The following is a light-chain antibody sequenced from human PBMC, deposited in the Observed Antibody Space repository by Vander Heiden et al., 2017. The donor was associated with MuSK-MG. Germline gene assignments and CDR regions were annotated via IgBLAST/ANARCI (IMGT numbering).Light chain of an antibody. Sequence: QILAVSATLGQTITITCQGGALNLYYAYWYQQKPAKALLLCMYGKNTRPSGIPDRFSGSSSGNTVSLTITGAQADDESYEYCHSRSDNQLLFGGGTKLTVL. CDR2: GKN. CDR3: HSRSDNQLL. CDR1: ALNLYY. J-gene: IGLJ2*01. V-gene: IGLV3-19*01.